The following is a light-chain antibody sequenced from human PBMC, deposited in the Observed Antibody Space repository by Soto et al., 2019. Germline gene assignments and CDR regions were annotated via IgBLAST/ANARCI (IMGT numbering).Light chain of an antibody. V-gene: IGLV2-11*01. J-gene: IGLJ2*01. CDR2: DVS. CDR3: CSYVRAYRRKV. CDR1: YSDIGSYND. Sequence: QSALTQPRSVSGSPGQSVTISCTGTYSDIGSYNDVSWYQHHPAKAPRLMIFDVSQRPSGVPDRFSGSKSGNTASLTISGLQTEDEADYYCCSYVRAYRRKVFGEGTKLTVL.